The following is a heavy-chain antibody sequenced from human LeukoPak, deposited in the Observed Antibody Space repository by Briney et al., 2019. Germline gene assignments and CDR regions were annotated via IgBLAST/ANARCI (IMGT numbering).Heavy chain of an antibody. CDR3: ARDDYGDYYMDV. V-gene: IGHV1-2*02. CDR1: GYTFTAYY. Sequence: GASVKVSCKTSGYTFTAYYILWVRQAPGHGLEWMGWINPNSGGTNYAQKFQGRVTMTRDTSISTAYMELSRLRSDDTAVYYCARDDYGDYYMDVWGKGTTVTISS. CDR2: INPNSGGT. D-gene: IGHD4-17*01. J-gene: IGHJ6*03.